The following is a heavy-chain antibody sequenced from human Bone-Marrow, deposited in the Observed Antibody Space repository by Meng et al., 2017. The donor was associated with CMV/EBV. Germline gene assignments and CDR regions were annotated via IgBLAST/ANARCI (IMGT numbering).Heavy chain of an antibody. CDR2: ISYDGSNK. CDR1: RFTFSSYV. Sequence: GESLKISCAASRFTFSSYVMHWVRQAPGKGLEWVAIISYDGSNKYYADSVKGRFTISRDNAKNSLYLQMNSLRAEDTAVYYCARLGYSSSNAFDIWGQGTMVTVSS. J-gene: IGHJ3*02. D-gene: IGHD6-6*01. CDR3: ARLGYSSSNAFDI. V-gene: IGHV3-30-3*01.